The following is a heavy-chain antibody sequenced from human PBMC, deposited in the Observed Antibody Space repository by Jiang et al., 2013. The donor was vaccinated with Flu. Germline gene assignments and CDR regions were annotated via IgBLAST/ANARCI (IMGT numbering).Heavy chain of an antibody. J-gene: IGHJ6*02. Sequence: GLVKPSETLSLICAVSGGSISSYYWSWIRQSAGKGLEWIGRIDTSGSTNYNPSLKSRVSMSADTSKNHFSLKLSSVTAADTAVYYCVRESRVAVAGNYYYYYAMDVWGQGTTVTVSS. CDR1: GGSISSYY. D-gene: IGHD6-19*01. CDR3: VRESRVAVAGNYYYYYAMDV. V-gene: IGHV4-4*07. CDR2: IDTSGST.